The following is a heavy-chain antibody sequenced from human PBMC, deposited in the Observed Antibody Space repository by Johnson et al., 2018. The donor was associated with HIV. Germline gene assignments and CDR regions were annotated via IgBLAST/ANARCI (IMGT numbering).Heavy chain of an antibody. CDR1: GFTFDDYG. D-gene: IGHD7-27*01. CDR2: IKQDGSEK. Sequence: VQLVESGGGVERPGGSLRLSCATSGFTFDDYGMSWVRQAPGKGLEWVANIKQDGSEKYYVDSVKGRFTISRDNAKNSLYLQMNSLRAEDTAVYYCAKSTNRKLGIGNDAFDIWGQGTMVTVSS. J-gene: IGHJ3*02. CDR3: AKSTNRKLGIGNDAFDI. V-gene: IGHV3-7*03.